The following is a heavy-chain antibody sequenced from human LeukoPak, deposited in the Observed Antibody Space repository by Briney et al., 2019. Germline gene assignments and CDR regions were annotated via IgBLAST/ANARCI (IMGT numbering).Heavy chain of an antibody. CDR3: ARQRKIAAAGTRFDY. CDR1: GGSFSGYY. V-gene: IGHV4-34*01. Sequence: PSETLSLTCAVYGGSFSGYYWSWIRQPPGKGLEGIGEINHSGSTNYNPSLKSRVTISVDTSKNQFSLKLSSVTAADTAVYYCARQRKIAAAGTRFDYWGQGTLVTVSS. CDR2: INHSGST. D-gene: IGHD6-13*01. J-gene: IGHJ4*02.